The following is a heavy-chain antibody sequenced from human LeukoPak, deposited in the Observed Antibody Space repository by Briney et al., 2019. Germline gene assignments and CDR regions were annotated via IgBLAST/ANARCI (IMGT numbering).Heavy chain of an antibody. CDR1: GGSISSSSYY. V-gene: IGHV4-39*01. Sequence: PSETLSLTCTVSGGSISSSSYYWGWIRQPPGKGLEWIGSIYYSGSTYYNPSLKSRVTISVDTSKNQFSLKLSSVTAADTAVYYCARHRRLRKWEYYYYYYYMDVWGKGTTVTISS. D-gene: IGHD1-26*01. J-gene: IGHJ6*03. CDR3: ARHRRLRKWEYYYYYYYMDV. CDR2: IYYSGST.